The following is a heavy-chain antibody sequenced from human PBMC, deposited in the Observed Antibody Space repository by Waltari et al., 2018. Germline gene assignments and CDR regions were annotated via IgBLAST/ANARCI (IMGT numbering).Heavy chain of an antibody. V-gene: IGHV1-8*02. CDR3: ARMGVGCFEGGGSC. CDR2: MNPNSGNT. J-gene: IGHJ4*02. D-gene: IGHD2-15*01. Sequence: QVKLVQSGAEEKKPGASVKRSCKASGYTFTSYDINWVRQATGQGLEWMGWMNPNSGNTGYAQKFQGRVTMTRNTSISTAYMELSSLRSEDTAVYYCARMGVGCFEGGGSCWGQGTLVTVSS. CDR1: GYTFTSYD.